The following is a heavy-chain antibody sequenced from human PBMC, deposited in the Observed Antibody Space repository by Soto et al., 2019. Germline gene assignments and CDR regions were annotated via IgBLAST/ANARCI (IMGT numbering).Heavy chain of an antibody. CDR2: IYYSGST. D-gene: IGHD4-4*01. J-gene: IGHJ5*02. CDR1: GGSISSGDYY. Sequence: SETLSLTCTVSGGSISSGDYYWSWIRQPPGKGLEWIGYIYYSGSTYYNPSLKGRVTISVDTSKNQFSLKLSSVTAADTAVYYCAREGPYSRDNVFDPWGQGTLVPVSS. V-gene: IGHV4-30-4*01. CDR3: AREGPYSRDNVFDP.